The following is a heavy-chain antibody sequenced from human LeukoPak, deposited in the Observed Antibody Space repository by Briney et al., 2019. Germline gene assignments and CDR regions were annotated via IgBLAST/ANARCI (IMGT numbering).Heavy chain of an antibody. V-gene: IGHV4-59*01. Sequence: SETLSLTCTVSGGSISSYYWSWIRQPPGKGLEWIGYIYHSGSTYYNSSLKSRVTISVDTSKNQISLKLSSVTAADTAVYYCARDRVTIYPNYYMDVWGKGTTVTVSS. CDR3: ARDRVTIYPNYYMDV. CDR2: IYHSGST. J-gene: IGHJ6*03. CDR1: GGSISSYY. D-gene: IGHD3-3*01.